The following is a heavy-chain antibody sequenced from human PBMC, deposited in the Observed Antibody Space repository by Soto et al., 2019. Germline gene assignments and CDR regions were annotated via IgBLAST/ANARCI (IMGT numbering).Heavy chain of an antibody. J-gene: IGHJ5*02. CDR2: IKSKTDGGTT. CDR1: GFTFIDAW. V-gene: IGHV3-15*01. Sequence: EVQLVESGGGLVKPGGSLSLPCAASGFTFIDAWMTWVRQVPGKGLEWVGGIKSKTDGGTTDYAAPVKGRFTISRDDSENTLYLQMNSLKTEDTAVYYCTTTYGSGPWGQGTLVTVSS. D-gene: IGHD3-10*01. CDR3: TTTYGSGP.